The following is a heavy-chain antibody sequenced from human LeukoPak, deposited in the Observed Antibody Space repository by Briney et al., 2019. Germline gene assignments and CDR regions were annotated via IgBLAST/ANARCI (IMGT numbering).Heavy chain of an antibody. CDR2: INPNSGGT. Sequence: ASVKVSCKASGYTFTGYYMHWVRQAPGQGLEWMGWINPNSGGTNYAQKFQGRVTMTRDTSISTAYMELSRLRSEDTAVYYCARGGIAAAEVFDPWGQGTLVTVSS. D-gene: IGHD6-13*01. CDR3: ARGGIAAAEVFDP. J-gene: IGHJ5*02. V-gene: IGHV1-2*02. CDR1: GYTFTGYY.